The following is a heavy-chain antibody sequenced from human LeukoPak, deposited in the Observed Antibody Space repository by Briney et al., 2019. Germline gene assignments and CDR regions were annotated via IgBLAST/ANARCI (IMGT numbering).Heavy chain of an antibody. CDR1: GFTFDDYG. Sequence: GGSLRLSCEASGFTFDDYGMSWVRQPPGKGLEWVSGINRIGGSTDHAHSVKGRLTISRDHAKNSHFLQMNSLRGEDTALYYCAGGFRNGPVDCWGQRTLVTVSS. D-gene: IGHD2-8*01. J-gene: IGHJ4*02. CDR3: AGGFRNGPVDC. CDR2: INRIGGST. V-gene: IGHV3-20*04.